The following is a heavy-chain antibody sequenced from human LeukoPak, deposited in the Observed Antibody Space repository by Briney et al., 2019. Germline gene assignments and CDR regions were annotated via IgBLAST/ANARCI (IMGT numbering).Heavy chain of an antibody. D-gene: IGHD3-3*01. Sequence: PSETLSLTCAVYGGSFSGYYWSWIRQPPGKGLEWIGEINHSGSTNYNPSLKGRVTISVDTSKNQFSLKLSSVTAADTAVYYCARRTAYYDFWSGYYLDYWGQGTLVTVSS. CDR1: GGSFSGYY. V-gene: IGHV4-34*01. CDR3: ARRTAYYDFWSGYYLDY. J-gene: IGHJ4*02. CDR2: INHSGST.